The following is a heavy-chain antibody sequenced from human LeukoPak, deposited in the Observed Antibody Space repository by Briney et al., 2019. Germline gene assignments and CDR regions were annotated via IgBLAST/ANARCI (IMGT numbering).Heavy chain of an antibody. D-gene: IGHD5-24*01. CDR1: GXTFRGAA. CDR3: AKDIQLST. CDR2: ISSSGNNA. Sequence: GGSLRLSCAVSGXTFRGAAMSWVRQAPGKGLEWVSLISSSGNNAYYADSVKGRFTISRDNSKNTLYLQMNSLRVEDTAIYYCAKDIQLSTWGLGTRVTVSS. V-gene: IGHV3-23*01. J-gene: IGHJ3*01.